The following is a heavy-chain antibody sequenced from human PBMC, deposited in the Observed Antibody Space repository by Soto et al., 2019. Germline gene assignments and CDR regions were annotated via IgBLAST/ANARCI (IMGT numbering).Heavy chain of an antibody. CDR2: ISSSSSTI. CDR3: ARCEFGDVGARWFDP. V-gene: IGHV3-48*02. J-gene: IGHJ5*02. Sequence: EVQLVESGGGLVQPGGSLRLSCAASGFTFSSYSMNWVRQAPGKGLEWVSYISSSSSTIYYADSVKGRFTISRDNAKNSLYLQMNSLRDEDTAVYYCARCEFGDVGARWFDPWGQGTLVPVSS. D-gene: IGHD3-10*01. CDR1: GFTFSSYS.